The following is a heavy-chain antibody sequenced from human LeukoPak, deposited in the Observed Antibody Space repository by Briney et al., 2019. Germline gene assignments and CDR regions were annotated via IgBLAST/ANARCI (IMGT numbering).Heavy chain of an antibody. D-gene: IGHD2-21*01. Sequence: PGGSLRLSCVASGLSFRNYAMSWVRQAPGKGLQWVSQISGTGGATWYAGFARDRFTISRDNSKKTLYLQMSGLRVEDTAMYYCVKDPRDTYGTNWFVSWGQGTLLIVSS. J-gene: IGHJ5*01. CDR3: VKDPRDTYGTNWFVS. CDR1: GLSFRNYA. V-gene: IGHV3-23*01. CDR2: ISGTGGAT.